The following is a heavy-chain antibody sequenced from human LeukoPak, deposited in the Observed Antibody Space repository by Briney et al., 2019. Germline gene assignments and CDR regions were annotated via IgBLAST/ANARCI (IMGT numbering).Heavy chain of an antibody. CDR3: ARDRPFDY. CDR1: GFTFSTYP. CDR2: IDPSSTYI. V-gene: IGHV3-21*01. J-gene: IGHJ4*02. Sequence: KAGGSLRLSCSASGFTFSTYPMNWVRQAPGKGLEWVSSIDPSSTYIYYADSVRGRFTISRDNAQNSLYLQVNSLRAEDTAVYYCARDRPFDYWGQGTLVTVSS.